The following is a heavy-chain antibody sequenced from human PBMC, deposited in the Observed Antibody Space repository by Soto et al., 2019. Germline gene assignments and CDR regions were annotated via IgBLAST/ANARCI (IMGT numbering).Heavy chain of an antibody. CDR2: ISVVGDYT. CDR1: GFSFSSNA. Sequence: SGGSLRLSCAASGFSFSSNAMSWVRQAPGKGLEWVSLISVVGDYTYYADPVKGRFTISRDNSKNTLYLQMSSLSAEDAAVYYCAKVSGSGGYRDLDYWGQGTLVTVSS. D-gene: IGHD3-10*01. CDR3: AKVSGSGGYRDLDY. J-gene: IGHJ4*01. V-gene: IGHV3-23*01.